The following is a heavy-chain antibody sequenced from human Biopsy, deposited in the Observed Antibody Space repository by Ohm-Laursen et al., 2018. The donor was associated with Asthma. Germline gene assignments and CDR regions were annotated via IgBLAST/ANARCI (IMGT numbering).Heavy chain of an antibody. CDR1: GFNFHNYG. J-gene: IGHJ1*01. Sequence: SLRLSCAASGFNFHNYGMNWVRRAPGKGLEWVANIKHDGTEKNHVDSLKGRFTISRDNAKNSLYLQMNSLRAEDTAVYYCARTFHFWSPYHAEHYQLWGQGTLVTVPS. V-gene: IGHV3-7*01. D-gene: IGHD3-3*02. CDR2: IKHDGTEK. CDR3: ARTFHFWSPYHAEHYQL.